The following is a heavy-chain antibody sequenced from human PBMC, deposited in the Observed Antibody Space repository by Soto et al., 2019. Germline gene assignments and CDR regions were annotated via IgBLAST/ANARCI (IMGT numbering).Heavy chain of an antibody. D-gene: IGHD3-22*01. Sequence: LSLSCVGSGFIFEDFAMNWVRQVPGEGLEWVSGISWNSATLAYADSVKGQFIVSRDNAKNILYLQMNSLRAEDAALYYCAKDVGSYYYDTSAYLYDYWGQGTLVTVSS. J-gene: IGHJ4*02. CDR1: GFIFEDFA. CDR3: AKDVGSYYYDTSAYLYDY. CDR2: ISWNSATL. V-gene: IGHV3-9*01.